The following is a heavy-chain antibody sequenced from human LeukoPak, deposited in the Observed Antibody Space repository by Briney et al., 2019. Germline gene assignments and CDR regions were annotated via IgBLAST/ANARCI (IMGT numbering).Heavy chain of an antibody. CDR2: TYYRSRWYN. CDR1: GARPSSKSAA. CDR3: ARNRYYYGSGSYGVPNWFDP. V-gene: IGHV6-1*01. J-gene: IGHJ5*02. Sequence: QTLSLTCALYGARPSSKSAAWNWLRHYPSRGLEWLGRTYYRSRWYNDYAVSVKSRITHNPDTCKNQSALQLRSMTAADTAVYYCARNRYYYGSGSYGVPNWFDPWGQGTLVIVSS. D-gene: IGHD3-10*01.